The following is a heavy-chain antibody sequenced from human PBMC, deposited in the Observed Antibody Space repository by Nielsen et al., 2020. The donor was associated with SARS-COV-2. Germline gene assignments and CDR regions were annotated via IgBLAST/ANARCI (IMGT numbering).Heavy chain of an antibody. CDR2: INHSGST. CDR3: ARAPITIFGVVNHFDY. D-gene: IGHD3-3*01. Sequence: SETLSLTCAVYGGSFSGYYWSWIRQPPGKGLEWIGEINHSGSTNYNPSLKSRVTISVDTSKNQFSLKLSSVTAADTAVYYCARAPITIFGVVNHFDYWGQGTLVTVSS. V-gene: IGHV4-34*01. J-gene: IGHJ4*02. CDR1: GGSFSGYY.